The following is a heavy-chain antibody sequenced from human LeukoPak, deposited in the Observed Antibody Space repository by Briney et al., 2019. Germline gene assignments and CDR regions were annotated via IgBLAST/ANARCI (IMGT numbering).Heavy chain of an antibody. J-gene: IGHJ4*02. D-gene: IGHD6-13*01. CDR3: ARGEAAAAPSDY. Sequence: GGSLRLSCAASGFTFSSYAMSWVRQAPGKGLEYVSAISSNGGSTYYANSVKGRFTISRDNSKNTLYLQMGSLRAEDMAVYYCARGEAAAAPSDYWGQGTLVTVSS. CDR2: ISSNGGST. V-gene: IGHV3-64*01. CDR1: GFTFSSYA.